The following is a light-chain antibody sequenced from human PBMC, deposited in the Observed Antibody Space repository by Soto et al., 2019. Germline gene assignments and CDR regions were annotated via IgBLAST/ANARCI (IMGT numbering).Light chain of an antibody. J-gene: IGLJ3*02. CDR2: NKS. CDR1: NSNIGAGYD. CDR3: QSYDSGRVGLV. V-gene: IGLV1-40*01. Sequence: QSVLTQPPSVSGAPGQRITLACTGSNSNIGAGYDVHWYRQFPGAAPKALLSNKSHRPSGVPDRFSASKSGTSASLAITGRQQDDEAEYYCQSYDSGRVGLVFGTGTQLTVL.